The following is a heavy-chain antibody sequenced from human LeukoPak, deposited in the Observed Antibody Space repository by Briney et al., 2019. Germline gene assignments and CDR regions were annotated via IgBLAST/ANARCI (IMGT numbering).Heavy chain of an antibody. CDR3: AGHHPRNTVDF. D-gene: IGHD2/OR15-2a*01. CDR1: GGSISSYQ. Sequence: PSETLSLTCTVSGGSISSYQWSWIRQPPGKGLEWIGYISYSGFTNYNPSLKSRVTISLDTSKNQYSLKLTSVTAADTAVYYCAGHHPRNTVDFWGQGTLVTVSS. J-gene: IGHJ4*02. CDR2: ISYSGFT. V-gene: IGHV4-59*08.